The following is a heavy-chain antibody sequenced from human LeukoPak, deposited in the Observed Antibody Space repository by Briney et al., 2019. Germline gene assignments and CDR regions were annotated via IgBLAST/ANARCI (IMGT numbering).Heavy chain of an antibody. V-gene: IGHV4-61*01. CDR3: ARAHHPSYYYDSSGYYDY. D-gene: IGHD3-22*01. J-gene: IGHJ4*02. CDR2: IYYSGST. CDR1: GGSVSSGSYY. Sequence: SETLSLTCIVSGGSVSSGSYYWSWIRQPPGKGLEWIGYIYYSGSTNYNPSLKSRVTISVDTSKNQFSLKLSSVTAADTAVYYCARAHHPSYYYDSSGYYDYWGQGTLVTVSS.